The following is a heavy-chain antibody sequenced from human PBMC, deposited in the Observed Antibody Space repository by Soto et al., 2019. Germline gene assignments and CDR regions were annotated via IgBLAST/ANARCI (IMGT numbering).Heavy chain of an antibody. V-gene: IGHV4-34*01. Sequence: PSETLSLTCAVYGGSFSGYYWSWIRQPPGKGLEWIGEINHSGSTNYNPSLKSRVTISVDTSKNRFSLKLSSVTAADTAVYYCARGGGPIVGPPGIFAYWGRGTRFPVSS. J-gene: IGHJ4*02. D-gene: IGHD1-26*01. CDR1: GGSFSGYY. CDR2: INHSGST. CDR3: ARGGGPIVGPPGIFAY.